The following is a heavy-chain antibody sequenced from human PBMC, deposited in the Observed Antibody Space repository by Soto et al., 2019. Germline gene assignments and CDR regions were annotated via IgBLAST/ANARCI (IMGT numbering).Heavy chain of an antibody. CDR1: GYTFTSYY. Sequence: QVQLVQSGAEVKKPGASVKVSCKASGYTFTSYYMHWVRQAPGQGLEWMGIINPSGGSTSYAQKCQGRVTMTRVTSTITVYMELSSLRSEDTAVYYCAREGREGSGTILGVVLDYYYYGMDVWGQGTTVTVSS. CDR2: INPSGGST. CDR3: AREGREGSGTILGVVLDYYYYGMDV. V-gene: IGHV1-46*01. D-gene: IGHD3-3*01. J-gene: IGHJ6*02.